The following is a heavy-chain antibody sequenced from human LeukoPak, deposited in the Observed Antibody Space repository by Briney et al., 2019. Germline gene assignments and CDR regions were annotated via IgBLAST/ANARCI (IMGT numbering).Heavy chain of an antibody. D-gene: IGHD2/OR15-2a*01. J-gene: IGHJ6*03. CDR2: IYSGGST. CDR3: ARDAIGNYYYYYMDV. CDR1: GFTVSSNY. V-gene: IGHV3-53*05. Sequence: PGGSLRLSCAASGFTVSSNYMSWVRQAPGKGLEWVSVIYSGGSTYYADSVKGRFTISRDNSKNTLYLQMNSLRAEDTAVYYCARDAIGNYYYYYMDVWGKGTTVTVSS.